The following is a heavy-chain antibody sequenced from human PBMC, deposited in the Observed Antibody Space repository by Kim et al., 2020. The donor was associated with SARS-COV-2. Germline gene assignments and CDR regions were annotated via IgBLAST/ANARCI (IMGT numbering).Heavy chain of an antibody. D-gene: IGHD1-7*01. V-gene: IGHV1-24*01. CDR2: FDPEDGET. CDR1: GYTLTELS. CDR3: ATDLLELYGMDV. J-gene: IGHJ6*02. Sequence: ASVKVSCKVSGYTLTELSMHWVRQAPGKGLEWMGGFDPEDGETIYAQKFQGRVTMTEDTSTDTAYMELSSLRSEDTAVYYCATDLLELYGMDVWGQGTTVTVSS.